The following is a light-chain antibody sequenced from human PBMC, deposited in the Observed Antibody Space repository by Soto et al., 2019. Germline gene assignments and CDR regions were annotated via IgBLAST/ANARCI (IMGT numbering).Light chain of an antibody. CDR1: SSDVGGYSY. V-gene: IGLV2-14*01. CDR2: NVS. CDR3: TSSTRDSLYV. Sequence: QSALTQPASVSGSPGQSITISCTGTSSDVGGYSYVSWYQQYPGKVPKLLIYNVSNRPSGVSNRFSGSKSGNTASLTISGLQAEEEADYFCTSSTRDSLYVFGTGTKVTVL. J-gene: IGLJ1*01.